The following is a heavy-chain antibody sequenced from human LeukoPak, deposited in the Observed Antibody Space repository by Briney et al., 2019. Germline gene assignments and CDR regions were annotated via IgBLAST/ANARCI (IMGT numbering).Heavy chain of an antibody. V-gene: IGHV4-31*03. CDR3: ARGHYGDYVEAAFDY. J-gene: IGHJ4*02. D-gene: IGHD4-17*01. CDR2: IYYSGST. Sequence: PSETLSLTCTVSGGSISSGGYYWSWIRQHPGKGLEWIGYIYYSGSTYYNPSLKSRVTISVDTSKNQFSLKLSSVTAADTAVYYCARGHYGDYVEAAFDYWGQGTLVTVSS. CDR1: GGSISSGGYY.